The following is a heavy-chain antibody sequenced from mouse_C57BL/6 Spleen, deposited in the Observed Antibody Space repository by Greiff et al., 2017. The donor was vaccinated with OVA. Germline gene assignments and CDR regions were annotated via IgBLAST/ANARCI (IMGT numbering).Heavy chain of an antibody. Sequence: QVQLQQSGPELVKPGASVKLSCKASGYTFTSYDINWVKQRPGQGLEWIGWIYPRAGSTKYNEKFKGKATLTVDTSSSTAYMELHSLTSEDSSVYFCARFYDYAGGYFDVWGTGTTVTVSS. J-gene: IGHJ1*03. D-gene: IGHD2-4*01. CDR2: IYPRAGST. CDR3: ARFYDYAGGYFDV. CDR1: GYTFTSYD. V-gene: IGHV1-85*01.